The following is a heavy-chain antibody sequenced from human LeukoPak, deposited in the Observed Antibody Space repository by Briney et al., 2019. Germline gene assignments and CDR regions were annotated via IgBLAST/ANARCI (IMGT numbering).Heavy chain of an antibody. Sequence: ASVKVSCKASGYTFTGYYMHWVRQAPGQGLEWMGWINPNSGGTNYAQKFQGWVTMTRDTSISTAYMELSRRRSDDTAVYYCARVASGSYYNFDYWGQGTLVTVSS. CDR3: ARVASGSYYNFDY. CDR2: INPNSGGT. D-gene: IGHD3-10*01. J-gene: IGHJ4*02. V-gene: IGHV1-2*04. CDR1: GYTFTGYY.